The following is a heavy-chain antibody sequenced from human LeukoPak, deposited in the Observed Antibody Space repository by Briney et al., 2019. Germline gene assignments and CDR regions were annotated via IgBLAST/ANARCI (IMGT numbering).Heavy chain of an antibody. CDR1: GFTVSSSH. J-gene: IGHJ4*02. D-gene: IGHD6-25*01. Sequence: PGGSLRLSCAASGFTVSSSHMNWVRQAPGKGLEWVSVMYRDGSAYYADSVKGRFTISRDNAKNSLYLQMNSLRAEDTAVYYCARKPAPADWGQGTLVTVSS. CDR2: MYRDGSA. CDR3: ARKPAPAD. V-gene: IGHV3-66*01.